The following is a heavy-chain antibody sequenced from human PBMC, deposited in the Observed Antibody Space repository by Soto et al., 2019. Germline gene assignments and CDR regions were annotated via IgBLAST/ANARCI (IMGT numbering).Heavy chain of an antibody. D-gene: IGHD2-21*02. CDR2: IYWDDDK. CDR1: GFSLSTTKEG. CDR3: AHGSCFGADCYPNPYFDF. V-gene: IGHV2-5*02. Sequence: QITLKESVPTLVKPTQTLTLPCTFSGFSLSTTKEGVGWIRQPPEKAPEWLALIYWDDDKRYSPSLKTRLTITKDTSKNQVVLTVTNVDPVDTATYYCAHGSCFGADCYPNPYFDFWGQGILVTVSS. J-gene: IGHJ4*02.